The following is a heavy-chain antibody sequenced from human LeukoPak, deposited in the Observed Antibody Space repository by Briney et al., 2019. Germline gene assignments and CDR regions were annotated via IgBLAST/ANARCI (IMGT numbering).Heavy chain of an antibody. CDR1: GFTFSSYS. J-gene: IGHJ1*01. V-gene: IGHV3-21*01. CDR3: ARDQKGYFQH. CDR2: ISSSGSYI. Sequence: PGGSLRLSCAASGFTFSSYSMNWVRQAPGKGLEWVSSISSSGSYISYADSVKGRFTISRDNAKNSLYLQMNSLRAEDTAVYYCARDQKGYFQHWGQGTLVTVSS.